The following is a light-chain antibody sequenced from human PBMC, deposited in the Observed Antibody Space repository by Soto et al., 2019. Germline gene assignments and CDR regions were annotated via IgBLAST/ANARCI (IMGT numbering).Light chain of an antibody. V-gene: IGKV3-11*01. CDR2: DAS. CDR3: QQRSNWPPWT. J-gene: IGKJ1*01. Sequence: EIVMTQSPATLSVSPGDRATLSCRASQSVSSYLAWYQQKPGQAPRLLIYDASNRATGIPARFSGSGSGTDFTLTNSSLEPEDFAVYYCQQRSNWPPWTFGQGTKVDIK. CDR1: QSVSSY.